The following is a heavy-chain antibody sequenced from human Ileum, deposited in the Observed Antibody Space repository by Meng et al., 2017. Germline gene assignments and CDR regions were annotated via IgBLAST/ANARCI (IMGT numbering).Heavy chain of an antibody. CDR3: ARGGDAYSWNWFGP. CDR1: GISFSNHG. CDR2: IWSDGSKK. Sequence: VEAGGGGVLSGRSPSSSCAAVGISFSNHGMHWVRQDPGKGLEWVAVIWSDGSKKYYADSVKGRFTVSRDPSTNTLFLQMNSLRLEDTAIYYCARGGDAYSWNWFGPWGQGTLVTVSS. D-gene: IGHD2-15*01. V-gene: IGHV3-33*02. J-gene: IGHJ5*02.